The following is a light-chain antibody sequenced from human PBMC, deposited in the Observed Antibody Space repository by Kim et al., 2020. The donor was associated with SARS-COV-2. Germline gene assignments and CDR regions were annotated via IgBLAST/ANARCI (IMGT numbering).Light chain of an antibody. CDR1: SSNSGAGND. CDR3: QASHRNPRGYVV. Sequence: RGTISCTGSSSNSGAGNDVRCYEQNPGTAPKLHICGNSKRPAGDPDRIAGSESSTSACLACTGLQAEEGTDYNCQASHRNPRGYVVLGGGTRLTV. J-gene: IGLJ2*01. CDR2: GNS. V-gene: IGLV1-40*01.